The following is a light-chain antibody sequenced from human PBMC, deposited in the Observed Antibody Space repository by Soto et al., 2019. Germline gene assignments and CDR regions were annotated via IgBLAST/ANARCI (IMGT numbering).Light chain of an antibody. CDR2: GNS. Sequence: QSVLTQPPSVSGAPGQMVTISCTGSSSNIGAGYDVHWYQQLPGTAPKLLIYGNSNRPSGVPDRFSGSKSGTSASLAITGLQAEDAADYYCQSYDSSLYVFGTGTKVTVL. V-gene: IGLV1-40*01. CDR1: SSNIGAGYD. J-gene: IGLJ1*01. CDR3: QSYDSSLYV.